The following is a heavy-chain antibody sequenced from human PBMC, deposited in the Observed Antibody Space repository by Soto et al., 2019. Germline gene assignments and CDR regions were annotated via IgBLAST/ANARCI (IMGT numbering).Heavy chain of an antibody. CDR1: GFTFSSSA. Sequence: LRLSCAVSGFTFSSSAMAWVRQAPGKGLEWVSGISGSGALSYYADSVKGRFTISGDNSKNTLYLQMNSLRAEDTAVYYCAKRPASGAYYFDNWGQGTLVTVSS. D-gene: IGHD4-17*01. J-gene: IGHJ4*02. V-gene: IGHV3-23*01. CDR2: ISGSGALS. CDR3: AKRPASGAYYFDN.